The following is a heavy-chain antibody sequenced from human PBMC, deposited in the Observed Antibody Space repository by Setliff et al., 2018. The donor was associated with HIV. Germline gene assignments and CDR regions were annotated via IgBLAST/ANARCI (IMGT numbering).Heavy chain of an antibody. CDR2: IYYSGMT. D-gene: IGHD3-9*01. CDR1: GGSISSYY. CDR3: ARLRYSVFDY. V-gene: IGHV4-59*12. J-gene: IGHJ4*01. Sequence: SETLSLTCSVSGGSISSYYWSWIRQPPGKGLEWIGDIYYSGMTNYNPSLQSRVTISVDTSKNQFSLKLSSVTAADTAVYYCARLRYSVFDYWGHGTLVTVSS.